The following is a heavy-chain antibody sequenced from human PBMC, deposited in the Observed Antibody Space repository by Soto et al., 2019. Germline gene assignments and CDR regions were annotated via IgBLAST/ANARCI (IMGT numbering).Heavy chain of an antibody. D-gene: IGHD3-10*01. CDR3: ARTRGVIPRVTYNWFDP. J-gene: IGHJ5*02. Sequence: SVKVSCKASGGTFSSYAISWVRQAPGQGLEWMGGIIPIFGTANYAQKFQGRVTITADESTSTAYMELSSLRSEDTAVYYCARTRGVIPRVTYNWFDPWGQGTLVTVSS. CDR1: GGTFSSYA. CDR2: IIPIFGTA. V-gene: IGHV1-69*13.